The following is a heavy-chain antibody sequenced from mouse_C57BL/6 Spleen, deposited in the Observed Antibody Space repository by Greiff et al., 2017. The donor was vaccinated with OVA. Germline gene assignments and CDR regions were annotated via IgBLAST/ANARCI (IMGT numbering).Heavy chain of an antibody. CDR1: GYTFTDYN. CDR2: INPNNGGT. CDR3: AGGYYAMDY. J-gene: IGHJ4*01. V-gene: IGHV1-18*01. Sequence: DVQLVESGPELVKPGASVKIPCKASGYTFTDYNMDWVKQSHGKSLEWIGDINPNNGGTIYNQKFKGKATLTVDKSSSTAYMELRSLTSEDTAVYYCAGGYYAMDYWGQGTSVTVSS.